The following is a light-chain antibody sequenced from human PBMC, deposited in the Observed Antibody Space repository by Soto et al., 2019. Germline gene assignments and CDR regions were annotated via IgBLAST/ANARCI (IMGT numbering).Light chain of an antibody. CDR2: DAS. CDR1: QSVSSY. Sequence: ETVFTQSPSTLSLSPGDRATISCRASQSVSSYLAWYQQKSGQAPRLLIYDASNRAAGVPARFSGSGSGTDFTLTISSLEPEDFAVYYCQQRNDWPRTFGQGTKVDIK. V-gene: IGKV3-11*01. J-gene: IGKJ1*01. CDR3: QQRNDWPRT.